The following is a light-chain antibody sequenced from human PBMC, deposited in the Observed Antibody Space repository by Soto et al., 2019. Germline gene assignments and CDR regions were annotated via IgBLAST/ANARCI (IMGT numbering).Light chain of an antibody. V-gene: IGKV3D-15*01. Sequence: EIVFTQSPAPQSFSPGERDTLSCRASQSVITYLAWYQQQPGQAPRLLMSGTSNRATGTPARFSGSGSGTDFTLTISSLQSEDFAVYYCQQYNNWPSHITFGPGTKVDIK. CDR3: QQYNNWPSHIT. CDR1: QSVITY. CDR2: GTS. J-gene: IGKJ3*01.